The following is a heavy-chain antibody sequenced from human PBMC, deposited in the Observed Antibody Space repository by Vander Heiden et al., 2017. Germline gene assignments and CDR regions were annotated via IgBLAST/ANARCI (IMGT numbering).Heavy chain of an antibody. CDR3: ARSSYSSSWGIGY. V-gene: IGHV4-39*01. CDR1: GGPISSSSYY. D-gene: IGHD6-13*01. CDR2: IYYSGST. J-gene: IGHJ4*02. Sequence: QLQLQESGPGLAKPSETLSLTCTVSGGPISSSSYYWGWIRQPPGKGLEWIGSIYYSGSTYYNPALKSRVTISVDTSKNQFSLKLSSVTAADTAVYYCARSSYSSSWGIGYWGQGTLVTVSS.